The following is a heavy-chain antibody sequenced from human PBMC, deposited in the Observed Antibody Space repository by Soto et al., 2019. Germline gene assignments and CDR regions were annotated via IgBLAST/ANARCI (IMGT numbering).Heavy chain of an antibody. Sequence: QVQLVESGGGLVKPGGSLRLSCAASRFTFSDYYMSWIRQAPGKGLEWISSISSNSGAIFYADSVKGRFTISRDNAKNSLYLQMSGLRAEDTAVYYCARMFSRFHPLCYFDSWGQGTLVTVSS. CDR1: RFTFSDYY. CDR3: ARMFSRFHPLCYFDS. J-gene: IGHJ4*02. CDR2: ISSNSGAI. V-gene: IGHV3-11*01. D-gene: IGHD2-2*01.